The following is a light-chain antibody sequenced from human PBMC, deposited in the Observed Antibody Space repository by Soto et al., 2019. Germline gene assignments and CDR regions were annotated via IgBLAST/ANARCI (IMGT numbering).Light chain of an antibody. CDR1: QSINTRY. Sequence: EIVLTQSPGTLSLSPGERATLSCRASQSINTRYSAWYQQKPGQPPRLLIYATSSRAPGIPDRFSGSGSGTDFTLTISGLESEAFAVYYCQQYDDSARYKFGQGTNLDI. CDR2: ATS. CDR3: QQYDDSARYK. V-gene: IGKV3-20*01. J-gene: IGKJ2*01.